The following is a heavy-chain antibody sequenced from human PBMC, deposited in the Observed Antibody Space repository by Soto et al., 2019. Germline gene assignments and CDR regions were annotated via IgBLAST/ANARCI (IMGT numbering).Heavy chain of an antibody. Sequence: QVQLQQWGAGLLKPSETLSLTCAVYGGTFSGYYWSWIRQPPGQGLEWIGEINQSGSTNYNPSLQSRVTISVHSPINQPSLTLSSVTGADTAVFYCARVDCGGDCYNKGKYYFDYWGQGTLVTVSS. D-gene: IGHD2-21*02. CDR3: ARVDCGGDCYNKGKYYFDY. V-gene: IGHV4-34*01. CDR2: INQSGST. CDR1: GGTFSGYY. J-gene: IGHJ4*02.